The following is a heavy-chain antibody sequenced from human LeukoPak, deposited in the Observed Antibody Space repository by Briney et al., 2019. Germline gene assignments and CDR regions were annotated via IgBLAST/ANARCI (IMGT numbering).Heavy chain of an antibody. V-gene: IGHV1-2*02. CDR1: GYTFTGYY. D-gene: IGHD5-24*01. Sequence: ASVKVSCKASGYTFTGYYMHWGRQAPGQGLEWMGWINPNSGGTNYAQKFQGRVTMTRDTSISTAYMELSRLRSDDTAVYYCARVELATHSWFDPWGQGTLVTVSS. CDR2: INPNSGGT. J-gene: IGHJ5*02. CDR3: ARVELATHSWFDP.